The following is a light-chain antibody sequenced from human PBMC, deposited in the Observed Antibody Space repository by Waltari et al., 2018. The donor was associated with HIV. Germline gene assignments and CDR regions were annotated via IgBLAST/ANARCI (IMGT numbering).Light chain of an antibody. J-gene: IGKJ1*01. V-gene: IGKV1-5*03. CDR2: VSS. CDR3: LQYSTHSWT. Sequence: DNQMTQSPSTLSATVGDRDTISCRASQSISTWMSWYQQKPGQTPKLLIHVSSSLEPAVSSRFSGSGSGTDFVLTISSLRTEDFSSYCCLQYSTHSWTFGQGTKV. CDR1: QSISTW.